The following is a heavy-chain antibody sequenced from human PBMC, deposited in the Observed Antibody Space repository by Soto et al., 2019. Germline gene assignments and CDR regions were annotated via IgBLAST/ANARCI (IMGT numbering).Heavy chain of an antibody. CDR1: GYTFTDSH. J-gene: IGHJ5*02. CDR3: AREGGSETLQPSYNWFDT. CDR2: INANNGGA. D-gene: IGHD6-25*01. V-gene: IGHV1-2*02. Sequence: QVQLVQSGAEVKKPGPSVKVPCKASGYTFTDSHIHWFRQPPGKGLEFRGWINANNGGAGSAQQFQGRVTVTRDTSITTVYMELSNLRSDDTAVYYCAREGGSETLQPSYNWFDTWGQGTLVTVSS.